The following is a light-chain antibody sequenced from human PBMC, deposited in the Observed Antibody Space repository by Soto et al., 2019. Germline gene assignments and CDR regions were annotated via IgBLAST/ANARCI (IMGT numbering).Light chain of an antibody. J-gene: IGKJ5*01. V-gene: IGKV3-11*01. Sequence: EIVLTQSPATLSLSPGERATLSCRASQNISIYLAWYQQRPGKAPRLLIYDASNRSTGIPARFSGSGSGTDFTLTISSLEPEDFAVYYCQQCSNWPPEITFGQGTRLDIK. CDR1: QNISIY. CDR3: QQCSNWPPEIT. CDR2: DAS.